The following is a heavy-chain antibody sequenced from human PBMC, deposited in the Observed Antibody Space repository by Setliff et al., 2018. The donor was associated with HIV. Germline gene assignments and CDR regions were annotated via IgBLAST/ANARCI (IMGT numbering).Heavy chain of an antibody. CDR2: INHSGST. V-gene: IGHV4-34*01. CDR1: GGSFSGYS. D-gene: IGHD4-17*01. CDR3: ARVRDYGGNFFDY. Sequence: SETLSLTCAVYGGSFSGYSWIWIRQPPGKGLEWIGEINHSGSTTYNPSLKSRVTISVDMSKNQFSLNLSSVTAADTAVYYCARVRDYGGNFFDYWGQGTLVTVSS. J-gene: IGHJ4*02.